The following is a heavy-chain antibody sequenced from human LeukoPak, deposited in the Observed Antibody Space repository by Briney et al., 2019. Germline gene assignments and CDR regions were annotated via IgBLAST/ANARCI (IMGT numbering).Heavy chain of an antibody. D-gene: IGHD3-9*01. Sequence: GASVKVSCKASGYTFTSYYMHWVRQAPGQGLEWMGIINPSGGSTSYAQKFQGRVTMTTDTSTSTAYMELRSLRSDDTATYYCARDRGHDTLTGYAPGRQIDYWGQGTLVTVSS. J-gene: IGHJ4*02. CDR1: GYTFTSYY. V-gene: IGHV1-46*01. CDR3: ARDRGHDTLTGYAPGRQIDY. CDR2: INPSGGST.